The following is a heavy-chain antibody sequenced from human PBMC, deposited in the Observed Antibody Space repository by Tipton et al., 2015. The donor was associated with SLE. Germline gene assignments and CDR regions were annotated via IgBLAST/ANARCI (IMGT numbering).Heavy chain of an antibody. CDR1: GGSFSGYY. CDR2: ISGSGGST. J-gene: IGHJ3*02. Sequence: GSLRLSCAVYGGSFSGYYWSWIRQPPGKGLEWVSAISGSGGSTYYADSVKGRFTISRDNSKNTLYLQLNSLRAEDTAVYYCAKDLCGGHSSDYCDAFDIWGQGTMVTVSS. V-gene: IGHV3-23*01. D-gene: IGHD3-22*01. CDR3: AKDLCGGHSSDYCDAFDI.